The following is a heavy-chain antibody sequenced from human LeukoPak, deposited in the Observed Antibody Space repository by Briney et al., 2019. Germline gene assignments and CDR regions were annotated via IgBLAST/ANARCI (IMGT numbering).Heavy chain of an antibody. J-gene: IGHJ3*02. Sequence: GGSLRLSCAASGFTFSSYAMNWVRQAPGKGLEWVSGISGSGGTTYYADSVTGRFTISRDNSKNTLYLQMNSLRAEDAAVYYCAKALGYRYGPNDAFDIWGQGTMVTVSS. CDR1: GFTFSSYA. CDR3: AKALGYRYGPNDAFDI. CDR2: ISGSGGTT. D-gene: IGHD5-18*01. V-gene: IGHV3-23*01.